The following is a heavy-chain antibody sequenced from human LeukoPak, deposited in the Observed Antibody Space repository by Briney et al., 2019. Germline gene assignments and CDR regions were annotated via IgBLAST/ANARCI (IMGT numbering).Heavy chain of an antibody. Sequence: GASVKVSCKASGYTFTSYYMHWVRQAPGRGLEWMGITNPSGGSTSYAQKFQGRVTMTRDTSTSTVYMELSSLRSEDTAVYYCARAELRYFDWLLPFDYWGQGTLVTVSS. V-gene: IGHV1-46*01. CDR2: TNPSGGST. J-gene: IGHJ4*02. D-gene: IGHD3-9*01. CDR1: GYTFTSYY. CDR3: ARAELRYFDWLLPFDY.